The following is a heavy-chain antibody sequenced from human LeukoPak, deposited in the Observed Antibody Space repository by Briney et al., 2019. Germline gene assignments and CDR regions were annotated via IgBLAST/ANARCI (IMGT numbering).Heavy chain of an antibody. Sequence: PGGSLRLSCAASGFTFSSYGMHWVRQAPGKGLEWVAVIWYDGSNKYYADSVKGRFTISRDNSKNTLYLQMNSLRAEDTAVYYCARVYLEYYDILTGYPVYYGMDVWGQGTTVTVSS. D-gene: IGHD3-9*01. V-gene: IGHV3-33*01. CDR2: IWYDGSNK. CDR3: ARVYLEYYDILTGYPVYYGMDV. CDR1: GFTFSSYG. J-gene: IGHJ6*02.